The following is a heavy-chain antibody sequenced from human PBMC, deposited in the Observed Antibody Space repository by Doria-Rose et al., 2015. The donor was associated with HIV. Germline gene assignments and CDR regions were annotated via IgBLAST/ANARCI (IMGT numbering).Heavy chain of an antibody. Sequence: LVKPTETLTLTCTVSGVSLSSPGMGVSWIRQPPGKALEWLANIFSDDERSYKTSLKSRLTISRGTSKSQVVPTMTDMDPVDTATYYCARIKSSRWYHKYYFDFWGQGTLVIVSA. D-gene: IGHD6-13*01. CDR2: IFSDDER. V-gene: IGHV2-26*01. CDR1: GVSLSSPGMG. CDR3: ARIKSSRWYHKYYFDF. J-gene: IGHJ4*02.